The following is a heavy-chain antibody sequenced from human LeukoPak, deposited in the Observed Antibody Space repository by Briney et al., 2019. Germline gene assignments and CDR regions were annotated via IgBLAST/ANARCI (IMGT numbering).Heavy chain of an antibody. Sequence: GASVKVSCKASGGTFTNSAINWVRQAPGQGLEWMGRFVPIFGITKYSQKFQVRLTITTDESTSTAYMELSNLRSDDTAVYYCARDPRHCGGSTCYTGNFQFWGQGTLVTVSS. V-gene: IGHV1-69*05. CDR3: ARDPRHCGGSTCYTGNFQF. D-gene: IGHD2-2*02. J-gene: IGHJ1*01. CDR2: FVPIFGIT. CDR1: GGTFTNSA.